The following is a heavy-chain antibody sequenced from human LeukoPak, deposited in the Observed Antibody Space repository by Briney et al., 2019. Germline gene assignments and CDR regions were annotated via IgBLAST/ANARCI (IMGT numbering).Heavy chain of an antibody. Sequence: GGSLRLSCTVSGFTFTNYAVHWVHQAPGKGLQWVTVISNDGNNNYYVDSVKGRFTVSRDTSKNTVYLHMNSLRPEDTALYYCARDPLSGVLDHWGQGVLVTVSS. CDR2: ISNDGNNN. CDR1: GFTFTNYA. D-gene: IGHD6-25*01. J-gene: IGHJ4*02. V-gene: IGHV3-30-3*01. CDR3: ARDPLSGVLDH.